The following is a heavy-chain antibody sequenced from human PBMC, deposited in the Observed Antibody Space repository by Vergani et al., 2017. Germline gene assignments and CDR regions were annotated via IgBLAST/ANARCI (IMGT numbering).Heavy chain of an antibody. J-gene: IGHJ6*02. CDR1: GFTFSSYS. CDR3: ARVLDYGEYEGYYYGMDV. D-gene: IGHD4-17*01. Sequence: EVQLVESGGGLVKPGGSLRLSCAASGFTFSSYSMNWVRQAPGKGLEWVSSISSSSSYIYYADSVKGRFTISRDNAKNSLYLQMNSLRAEDTAVYYCARVLDYGEYEGYYYGMDVWGQGTTVTVAS. CDR2: ISSSSSYI. V-gene: IGHV3-21*01.